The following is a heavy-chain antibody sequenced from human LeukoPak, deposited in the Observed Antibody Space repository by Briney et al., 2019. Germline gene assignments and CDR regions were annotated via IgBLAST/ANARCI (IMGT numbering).Heavy chain of an antibody. CDR1: GYTFSNYD. V-gene: IGHV1-8*01. CDR2: MSPNNGKT. J-gene: IGHJ4*02. D-gene: IGHD6-13*01. CDR3: ARGPPESSSSDS. Sequence: ASVRVSCKASGYTFSNYDINWVRQATGQGLEWMGWMSPNNGKTGYAQNFQGRVTMTRDTSISTAYMELRRLRIEDTAAYYCARGPPESSSSDSWGQGTLVTVSS.